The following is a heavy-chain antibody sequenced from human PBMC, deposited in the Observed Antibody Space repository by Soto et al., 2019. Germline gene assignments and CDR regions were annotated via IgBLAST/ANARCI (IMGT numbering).Heavy chain of an antibody. J-gene: IGHJ5*02. CDR2: IDPSDSYT. D-gene: IGHD3-10*01. CDR1: GYSFTSYW. V-gene: IGHV5-10-1*01. Sequence: EVQLVQSGAEVKKPGESLRISCKGSGYSFTSYWISWVRQMPGKGLEWMGRIDPSDSYTNYSPSFQGHVTISADKSNSTAYLQWSSLKASDTAMYYCARLFPARVRGVIGWFDPWGQGTLVTVSS. CDR3: ARLFPARVRGVIGWFDP.